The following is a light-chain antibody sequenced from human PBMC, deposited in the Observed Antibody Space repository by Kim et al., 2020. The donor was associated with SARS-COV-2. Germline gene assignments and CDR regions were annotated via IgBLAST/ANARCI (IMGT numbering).Light chain of an antibody. V-gene: IGKV1-39*01. CDR3: EWGYSNRPQYT. Sequence: IQMTQSPSSLSASVGDRVTITCRACQYISNYLNWYQQRPGKAPKVLIYAASILQSGVPPRFSGSGSGTDFTLTISSLQPEDFATYYCEWGYSNRPQYTFGRGTKREI. CDR1: QYISNY. J-gene: IGKJ2*01. CDR2: AAS.